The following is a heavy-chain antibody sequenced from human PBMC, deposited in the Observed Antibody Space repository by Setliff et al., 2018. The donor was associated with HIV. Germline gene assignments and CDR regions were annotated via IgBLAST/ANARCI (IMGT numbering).Heavy chain of an antibody. J-gene: IGHJ6*03. CDR2: INHKKRT. V-gene: IGHV4-34*01. CDR1: GGSFSGYY. CDR3: ARGFRGDYLFTGYIDV. D-gene: IGHD2-21*01. Sequence: SETLSLTCAVSGGSFSGYYWSWIRKAPGKGLEWIGEINHKKRTNYNPSLKSRVTISVDTSKNQFSLKLRSLTAADTAVYYCARGFRGDYLFTGYIDVWGKGTTVTVSS.